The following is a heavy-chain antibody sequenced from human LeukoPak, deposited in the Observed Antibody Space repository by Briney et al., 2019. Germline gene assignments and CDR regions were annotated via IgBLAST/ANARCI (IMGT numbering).Heavy chain of an antibody. CDR1: GGSISSRPYY. CDR3: ARLVVSTWYHEVLLGRDY. V-gene: IGHV4-39*01. D-gene: IGHD6-13*01. J-gene: IGHJ4*02. CDR2: FDYSGST. Sequence: SETLSLTCTVSGGSISSRPYYWGWIRQPPGKGLEWLGSFDYSGSTYYKPSLKSRVTISVDTSKNQFSLKLSSVTAADTAVYYCARLVVSTWYHEVLLGRDYWGQGTLVTVSS.